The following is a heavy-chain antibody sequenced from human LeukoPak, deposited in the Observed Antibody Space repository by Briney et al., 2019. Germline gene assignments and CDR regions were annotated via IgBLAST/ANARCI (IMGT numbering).Heavy chain of an antibody. J-gene: IGHJ4*02. D-gene: IGHD3-22*01. Sequence: ASVKVSCKASGYIFTSYFMHWVRQTPGQGLEWMGVINPSGGSTTYAQKFQGRVTMTRDTSTNTLYMQLSSLRSDDTAVYYCARGGNYYDNSDYYQYLDSWGQGTLVTVSS. V-gene: IGHV1-46*01. CDR3: ARGGNYYDNSDYYQYLDS. CDR2: INPSGGST. CDR1: GYIFTSYF.